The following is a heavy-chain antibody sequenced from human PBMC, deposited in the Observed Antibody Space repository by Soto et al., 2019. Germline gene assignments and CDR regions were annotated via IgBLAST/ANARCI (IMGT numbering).Heavy chain of an antibody. J-gene: IGHJ4*02. CDR1: GFTFSSYS. D-gene: IGHD6-13*01. CDR3: ARVKSSSWYYFDY. V-gene: IGHV3-21*06. CDR2: IRSSSNNI. Sequence: EVQLVESGGGLVKPGGSLRLSCAASGFTFSSYSMNWVRQAPWKGLEWVSSIRSSSNNIYYADSVKGRFTTSRDNAKNSLYLQMNSLRAEDTAVYYCARVKSSSWYYFDYWGQGTLVTVSS.